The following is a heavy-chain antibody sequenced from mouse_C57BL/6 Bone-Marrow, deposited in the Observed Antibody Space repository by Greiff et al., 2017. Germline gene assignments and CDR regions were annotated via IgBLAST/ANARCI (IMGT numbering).Heavy chain of an antibody. CDR1: GYTFTSYW. D-gene: IGHD1-1*01. CDR2: INPSSGYT. V-gene: IGHV1-7*01. J-gene: IGHJ3*01. CDR3: APINYYGSSPLFAY. Sequence: VQLQQSGAELAKPGASVKLSCKASGYTFTSYWMHWVKQRPGQGLEWIGYINPSSGYTKYNQKFKVKAPLTADKSSSTAYMQLSSLTYEDSAVYYCAPINYYGSSPLFAYWGQGTLVTVSA.